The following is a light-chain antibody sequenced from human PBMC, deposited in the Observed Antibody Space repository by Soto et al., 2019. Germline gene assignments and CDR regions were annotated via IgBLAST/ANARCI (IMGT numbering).Light chain of an antibody. J-gene: IGKJ1*01. CDR2: GAS. V-gene: IGKV3-20*01. Sequence: EIVLTQSPGTLSVSPGERATLSCRASQSISSNYLAWYQQKPGQAPSLLIYGASSRATGIPDRFSGSGSGTDFTLTSNRLEPEDSAIYYCQQYGSWTFGQGTKVEIK. CDR3: QQYGSWT. CDR1: QSISSNY.